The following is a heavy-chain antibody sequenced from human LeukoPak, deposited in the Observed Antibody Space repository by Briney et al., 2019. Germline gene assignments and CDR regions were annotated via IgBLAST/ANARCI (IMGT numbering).Heavy chain of an antibody. J-gene: IGHJ6*02. V-gene: IGHV3-21*01. Sequence: PGGSLRLSCAASGFTFSTYSMNWVRQAPGKGLEWVSSISSSSSYIYYADSVKGRFTISRDNARNSLYLQMNSLRAEDTAVYYCAGSSGYYYYGMDVWGQGTTVTVSS. CDR2: ISSSSSYI. D-gene: IGHD6-19*01. CDR1: GFTFSTYS. CDR3: AGSSGYYYYGMDV.